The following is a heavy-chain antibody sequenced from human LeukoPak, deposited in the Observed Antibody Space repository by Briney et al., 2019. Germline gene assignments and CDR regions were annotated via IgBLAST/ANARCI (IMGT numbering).Heavy chain of an antibody. Sequence: ASVKVSCKASGYTFTGYYMHWVRQAPGQGLEWMGWINPNSGGTNYAQKFQGRVTMTRDTSISTAYMELSRLRSDDTAVYYCARADSSIAARLSRSSIFNYYYYMDVWGKGTTVTVSS. CDR3: ARADSSIAARLSRSSIFNYYYYMDV. D-gene: IGHD6-6*01. V-gene: IGHV1-2*02. J-gene: IGHJ6*03. CDR2: INPNSGGT. CDR1: GYTFTGYY.